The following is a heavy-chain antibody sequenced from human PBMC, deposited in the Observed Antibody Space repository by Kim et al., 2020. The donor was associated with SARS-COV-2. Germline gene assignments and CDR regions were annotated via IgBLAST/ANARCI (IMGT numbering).Heavy chain of an antibody. V-gene: IGHV3-9*01. J-gene: IGHJ6*02. CDR3: AKDIALLRYFDWPIYYYYGMDV. CDR1: GFTFDDYA. CDR2: ISWNSGNI. D-gene: IGHD3-9*01. Sequence: GGSLRLSCAASGFTFDDYAMHWVRQAPGKGLEWVSGISWNSGNIGYADSVKGRFTISRDNGKNSLYLQMNSLRAEDTALYYCAKDIALLRYFDWPIYYYYGMDVWGQGTTVTVSS.